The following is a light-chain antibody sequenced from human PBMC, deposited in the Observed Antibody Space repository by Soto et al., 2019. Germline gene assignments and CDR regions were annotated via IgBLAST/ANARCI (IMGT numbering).Light chain of an antibody. V-gene: IGLV1-47*01. CDR3: AAWDDSLSVVV. CDR1: SSNIGSNY. CDR2: RNN. J-gene: IGLJ2*01. Sequence: QSALTQPPSASGTPGQRVTISCSGSSSNIGSNYVYWYQQLPGTAPKLLIYRNNQRPSGVPDRFSGSKSGTSASLAISGLQSEDEADYYCAAWDDSLSVVVFGGGTKLTVL.